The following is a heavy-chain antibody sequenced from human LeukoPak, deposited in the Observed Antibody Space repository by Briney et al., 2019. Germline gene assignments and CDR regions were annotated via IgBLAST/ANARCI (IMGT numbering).Heavy chain of an antibody. Sequence: GALRLSCAASGFTFSSYSMNWVRQAPGKGLEWVSSISSSSSYIYYADSVKGRFTISRDNAKNSLYLQMNSLRAEDTAVYCCATGPPFDIWGQGTMVTVSS. J-gene: IGHJ3*02. CDR1: GFTFSSYS. CDR3: ATGPPFDI. CDR2: ISSSSSYI. V-gene: IGHV3-21*01.